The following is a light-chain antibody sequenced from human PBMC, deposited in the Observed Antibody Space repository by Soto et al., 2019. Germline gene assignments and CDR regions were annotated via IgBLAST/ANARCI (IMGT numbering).Light chain of an antibody. J-gene: IGKJ4*01. Sequence: EIVLIQSPVTLSLSPGERATLSCRASQSVRSGYFAWYQQKPGQAPRLLIVGASSRATGIPDRFSGGGSGTDFTLTISRLEPEDFALYYCHQYGNSPLTFGGGTTVEIK. CDR2: GAS. CDR3: HQYGNSPLT. CDR1: QSVRSGY. V-gene: IGKV3-20*01.